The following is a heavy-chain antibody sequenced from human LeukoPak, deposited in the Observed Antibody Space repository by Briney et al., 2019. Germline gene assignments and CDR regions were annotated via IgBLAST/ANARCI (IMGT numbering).Heavy chain of an antibody. Sequence: PGGSLRLSCAASGSPLTWYWTHGVRQVPGKGLVWVSRMNSDATNIKYADPVNGRFTISRDNSKNMVFLEMNGLRDEDTAIYYCALGSASGILDSWGQGTLVTVSS. CDR1: GSPLTWYW. V-gene: IGHV3-74*01. J-gene: IGHJ4*02. CDR3: ALGSASGILDS. D-gene: IGHD3-10*01. CDR2: MNSDATNI.